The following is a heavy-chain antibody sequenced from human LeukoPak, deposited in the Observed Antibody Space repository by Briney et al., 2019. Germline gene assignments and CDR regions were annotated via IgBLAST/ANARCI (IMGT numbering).Heavy chain of an antibody. Sequence: GASVRVSCKASGNAFKTYDVSWVRQSPGQGLEWMGWITAHNGNTNYAEKFQDRVTMTTDTSTSTAYMVLRSLRADDTAVYYCARFWSGYLPDYWGQGTVVTVSS. CDR2: ITAHNGNT. J-gene: IGHJ4*02. CDR1: GNAFKTYD. CDR3: ARFWSGYLPDY. V-gene: IGHV1-18*01. D-gene: IGHD3-3*01.